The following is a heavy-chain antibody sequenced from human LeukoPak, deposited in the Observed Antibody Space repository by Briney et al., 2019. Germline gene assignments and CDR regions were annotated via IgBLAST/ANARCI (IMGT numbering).Heavy chain of an antibody. CDR3: ARGLVRSGYYFDH. J-gene: IGHJ4*02. CDR2: ISYDGSNE. CDR1: GFTFSSYA. V-gene: IGHV3-30-3*01. Sequence: GRSLRLSCAASGFTFSSYAMHWVRQAPGKGLEWVTVISYDGSNEYYADSVKGRFTISRDNSKNTLYLQMNNLRAEDTAVYYCARGLVRSGYYFDHWGQGTLVTVSS. D-gene: IGHD3-9*01.